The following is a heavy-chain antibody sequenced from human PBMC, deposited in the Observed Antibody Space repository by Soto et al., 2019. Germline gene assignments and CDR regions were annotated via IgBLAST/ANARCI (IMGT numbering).Heavy chain of an antibody. CDR2: MYHSGST. J-gene: IGHJ4*02. Sequence: SETLSLTCAVSGGSISSGGYSWSWIRQPPGKGLEWIGYMYHSGSTYYNPSLKSRVTISIDRSKNQFSLKLSSVTAADTAVYYCARVDTAMVSIDYWGQGTLVTVSS. CDR3: ARVDTAMVSIDY. D-gene: IGHD5-18*01. CDR1: GGSISSGGYS. V-gene: IGHV4-30-2*01.